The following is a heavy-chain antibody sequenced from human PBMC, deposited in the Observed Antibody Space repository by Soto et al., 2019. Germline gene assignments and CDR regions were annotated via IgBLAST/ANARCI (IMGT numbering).Heavy chain of an antibody. CDR1: GYTFTSYG. V-gene: IGHV1-18*04. CDR3: ARDRVGRLGELSLSNHYYYYGMDV. CDR2: ISAYNDNT. Sequence: ASVKVSCKASGYTFTSYGISWVRQAPGQGLEWMGWISAYNDNTNYAQKLQGRVTMTTDTSTSTAYMELRSLRSDDTAVYYCARDRVGRLGELSLSNHYYYYGMDVWGQGTTVTVSS. J-gene: IGHJ6*02. D-gene: IGHD3-16*02.